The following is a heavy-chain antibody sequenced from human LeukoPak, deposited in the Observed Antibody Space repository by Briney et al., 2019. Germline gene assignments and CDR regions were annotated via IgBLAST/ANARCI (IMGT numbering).Heavy chain of an antibody. CDR3: ARVIVLFDP. Sequence: SETLSLTCTVSGGSISSGSYYWSWIRQPAGKGLEWIGRIYTSGSTNYNPSLKSRVTISVDTSKNQFSLKLSSVTAADTAVYYCARVIVLFDPWGQGTLVTVSS. J-gene: IGHJ5*02. D-gene: IGHD3-16*02. V-gene: IGHV4-61*02. CDR1: GGSISSGSYY. CDR2: IYTSGST.